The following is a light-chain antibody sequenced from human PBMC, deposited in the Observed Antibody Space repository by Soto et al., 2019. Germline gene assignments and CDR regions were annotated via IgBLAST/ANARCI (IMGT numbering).Light chain of an antibody. Sequence: VMTQSPATLSVSPGERATLSCRASQSLRDTYLAWYRQKPGQAPRLLISGASSRATGIPDRFSGAGSGTDFTLTISRLEPEDFAVYYCQHYGSSPGTFGQGTKVDIK. J-gene: IGKJ1*01. CDR3: QHYGSSPGT. V-gene: IGKV3-20*01. CDR2: GAS. CDR1: QSLRDTY.